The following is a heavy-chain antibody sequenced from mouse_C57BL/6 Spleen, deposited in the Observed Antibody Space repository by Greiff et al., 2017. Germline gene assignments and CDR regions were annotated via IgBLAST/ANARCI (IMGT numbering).Heavy chain of an antibody. CDR3: ERDEGNYYAMDD. D-gene: IGHD2-1*01. J-gene: IGHJ4*01. CDR2: IRSKSSNYAT. CDR1: GFTFNTYA. Sequence: EVQGVESGGGLVQPKGSLKLSCAASGFTFNTYAMHWVRQAPGKGLEWVARIRSKSSNYATSYADSVQDSITIYRDESQCMLYMRMNNLKTAETTLYYGERDEGNYYAMDDWGQGTSVTVSS. V-gene: IGHV10-3*01.